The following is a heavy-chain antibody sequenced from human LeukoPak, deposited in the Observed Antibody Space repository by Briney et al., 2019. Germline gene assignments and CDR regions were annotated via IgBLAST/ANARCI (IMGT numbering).Heavy chain of an antibody. CDR1: GFTFSSYE. CDR2: ISSSGSTI. J-gene: IGHJ4*02. CDR3: ASGKWSGYLNYFDY. D-gene: IGHD3-3*01. Sequence: GGSLRLSCAASGFTFSSYEMNWVRQAPGKGLEWVSYISSSGSTIYYADSVKGRFTISRDNAKNSLYLQMNSLRAEDTAVYYRASGKWSGYLNYFDYWGQGTLVTVSS. V-gene: IGHV3-48*03.